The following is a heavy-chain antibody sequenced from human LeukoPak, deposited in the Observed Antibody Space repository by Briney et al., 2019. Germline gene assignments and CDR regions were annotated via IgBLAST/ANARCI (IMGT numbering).Heavy chain of an antibody. CDR3: ARKVAAANPVDY. J-gene: IGHJ4*02. CDR2: ISSSSTYI. Sequence: GGSLRLSCAASGFAFNTYSMNWVRQAPGKGLEWVSSISSSSTYIYYADSVKGRFTISRDNANNSLYLQMNGLRAEDTAVYYCARKVAAANPVDYWGQGTLVTVS. V-gene: IGHV3-21*01. CDR1: GFAFNTYS. D-gene: IGHD6-13*01.